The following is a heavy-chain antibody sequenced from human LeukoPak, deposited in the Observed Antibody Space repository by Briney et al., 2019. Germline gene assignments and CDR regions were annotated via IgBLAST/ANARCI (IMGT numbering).Heavy chain of an antibody. V-gene: IGHV1-2*02. D-gene: IGHD2-15*01. J-gene: IGHJ3*02. CDR1: GYTFTGYY. Sequence: ASVKVSCKASGYTFTGYYMHWVRQAPGQGLEWMGWINPNSGGTNYAQKFQGGVTLIRDTSISTAYMELSRLTSDDTAVYYCASYCSGGSCYSPNNAFDIWGQGTMVTVSS. CDR2: INPNSGGT. CDR3: ASYCSGGSCYSPNNAFDI.